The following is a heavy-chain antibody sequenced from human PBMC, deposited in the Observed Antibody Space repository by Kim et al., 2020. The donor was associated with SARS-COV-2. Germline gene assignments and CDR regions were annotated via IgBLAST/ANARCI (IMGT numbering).Heavy chain of an antibody. CDR1: GDSVSSNSAA. Sequence: SQTLSLTCAISGDSVSSNSAAWNWIRQSPSRGLEWLGRTYYRSKWYNDYAVSVKSRITINPDTSKNQFSLQLNSVTPEDTAVYYCARDLLVREDGKDYYYYGMDVWGQGTTVTVSS. J-gene: IGHJ6*02. D-gene: IGHD3-10*01. CDR2: TYYRSKWYN. CDR3: ARDLLVREDGKDYYYYGMDV. V-gene: IGHV6-1*01.